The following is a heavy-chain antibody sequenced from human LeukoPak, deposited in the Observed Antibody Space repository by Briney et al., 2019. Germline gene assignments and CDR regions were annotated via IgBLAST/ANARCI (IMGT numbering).Heavy chain of an antibody. CDR1: GFTFSSYA. Sequence: GGSLRLSCAASGFTFSSYAMNCVRQAPGKGLEWVSSISGGAGGAAYADSVKGRFTMSRDNSKNTLYLQMNSLRADDTAVYYCAKDGGYGSGSYYPDYWGQGTLVTVSS. D-gene: IGHD3-10*01. CDR3: AKDGGYGSGSYYPDY. CDR2: ISGGAGGA. V-gene: IGHV3-23*01. J-gene: IGHJ4*02.